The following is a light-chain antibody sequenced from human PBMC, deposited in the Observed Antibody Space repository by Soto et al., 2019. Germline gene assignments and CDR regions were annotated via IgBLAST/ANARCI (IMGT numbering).Light chain of an antibody. CDR1: QSISTY. CDR2: AAS. J-gene: IGKJ5*01. CDR3: QQSHRNPIT. Sequence: DIQMTQSPSSLSASVGDRVTITCRTSQSISTYLNWYQQKPGKAPKLLIYAASSLQGGVPSKFSGSGSGTDFTLTISSLQPEDFATYYCQQSHRNPITFGQGTRLDIK. V-gene: IGKV1-39*01.